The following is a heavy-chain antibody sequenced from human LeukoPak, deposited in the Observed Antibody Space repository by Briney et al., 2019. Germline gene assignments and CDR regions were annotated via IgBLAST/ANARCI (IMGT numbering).Heavy chain of an antibody. CDR3: TTGSGNYGLDN. CDR2: IRSKTDGGTA. Sequence: GGSLRLSCAASGFTFTNAWMTWVRQAPGRGLEWVGRIRSKTDGGTADYAAPVKGRFIISRDESKNTLYLQMNSLKSEDTAVYYCTTGSGNYGLDNWGQGTLVTVSS. CDR1: GFTFTNAW. J-gene: IGHJ4*02. D-gene: IGHD1-26*01. V-gene: IGHV3-15*01.